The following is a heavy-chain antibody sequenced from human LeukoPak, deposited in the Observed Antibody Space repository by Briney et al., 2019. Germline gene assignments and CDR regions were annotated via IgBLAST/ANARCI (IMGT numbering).Heavy chain of an antibody. CDR2: IYYSGSP. Sequence: SETLSVTCTVSGGSISTYYWSWIRQPPGEGLEWIGYIYYSGSPNYNPSLKSRATISLDTSKNQFSLRLNFVTAADTAVYYCARVNSGSPHFDYWGQGTLVTVSS. CDR3: ARVNSGSPHFDY. D-gene: IGHD1-26*01. V-gene: IGHV4-59*01. CDR1: GGSISTYY. J-gene: IGHJ4*02.